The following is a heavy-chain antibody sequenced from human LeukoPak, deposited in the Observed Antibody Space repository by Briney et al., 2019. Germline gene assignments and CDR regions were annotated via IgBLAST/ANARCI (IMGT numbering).Heavy chain of an antibody. D-gene: IGHD2-2*01. Sequence: SVKVSCKASGGTFSRYAIKWVRQAPGQGLEWMGGITPIYGTANYAQKFQGRVTITADESTSTVYMELRSLRSEDTAVYYCASRYCRSASSYEDWDYYYYYMDVWGKGSTVIVS. V-gene: IGHV1-69*13. CDR2: ITPIYGTA. CDR3: ASRYCRSASSYEDWDYYYYYMDV. CDR1: GGTFSRYA. J-gene: IGHJ6*03.